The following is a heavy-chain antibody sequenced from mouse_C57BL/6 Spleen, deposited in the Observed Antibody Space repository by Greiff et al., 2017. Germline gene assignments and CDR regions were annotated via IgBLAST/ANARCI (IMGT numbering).Heavy chain of an antibody. CDR3: ARSYVYYAMDY. J-gene: IGHJ4*01. V-gene: IGHV5-12*01. D-gene: IGHD1-1*01. Sequence: EVKLVESGGGLVQPGGSLKLSCAASGFTFSDYYMYWVRQTPEKRLEWVAYISNGGGSTYYPDTVKGRFTISRDNAKNTLYLQMSRLKSEDTAMYYCARSYVYYAMDYWGQGTSGTVSS. CDR1: GFTFSDYY. CDR2: ISNGGGST.